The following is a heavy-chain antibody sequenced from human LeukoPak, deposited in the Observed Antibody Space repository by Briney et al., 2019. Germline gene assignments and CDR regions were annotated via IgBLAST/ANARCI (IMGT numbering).Heavy chain of an antibody. D-gene: IGHD1-26*01. CDR1: GYSISNGYY. Sequence: SETLSLTCTVSGYSISNGYYWGWIRRPPGKGLEWIGSIYHSESTYYNPSLKSRVTISIDTSKNQFSLKLSSVTAADTAIYFCARGKSRGSHIDYWGQGTLVTVSS. CDR2: IYHSEST. CDR3: ARGKSRGSHIDY. J-gene: IGHJ4*02. V-gene: IGHV4-38-2*02.